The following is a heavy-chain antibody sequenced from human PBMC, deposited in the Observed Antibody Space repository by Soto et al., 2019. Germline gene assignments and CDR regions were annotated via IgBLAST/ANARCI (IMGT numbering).Heavy chain of an antibody. CDR2: IIPIFGTA. Sequence: SVKVSCKASGGTFSSYAISWVRQAPGQGLEWMGGIIPIFGTANYAQKFQGRVTITADKSTSTAYMELSSLRSEDTAVYYCARSPANSSSSYYYYGMDVWGQGTTVTVSS. J-gene: IGHJ6*02. D-gene: IGHD6-6*01. V-gene: IGHV1-69*06. CDR1: GGTFSSYA. CDR3: ARSPANSSSSYYYYGMDV.